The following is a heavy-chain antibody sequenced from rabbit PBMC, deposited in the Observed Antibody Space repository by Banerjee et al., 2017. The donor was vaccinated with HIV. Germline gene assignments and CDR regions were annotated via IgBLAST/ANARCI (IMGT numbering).Heavy chain of an antibody. CDR1: GFDFSSNA. V-gene: IGHV1S45*01. CDR2: IYGGSSGST. CDR3: ASGAYSGYGWGL. D-gene: IGHD1-1*01. J-gene: IGHJ4*01. Sequence: QEQLEESGGDLVKPEGSLTLTCKASGFDFSSNAMCWVRQAPGKGLEWVGTIYGGSSGSTYYASWAKGRFTISKTSSTTVTLQMTSLTAADTATYFCASGAYSGYGWGLWGPGTLVTVS.